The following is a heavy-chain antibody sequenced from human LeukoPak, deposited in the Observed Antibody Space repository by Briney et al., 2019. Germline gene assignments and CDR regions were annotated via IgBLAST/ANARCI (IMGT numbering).Heavy chain of an antibody. J-gene: IGHJ4*02. V-gene: IGHV4-39*01. Sequence: PSETLSLTCTVCGGSISSSSYYWGWIRQPPGKGLEWIGSIYYSGSTYYNPSLKSPVTISVDTSKNQFSLKLSSVTASDTAVYYCARRTSSILFDYWGQGTLVTVFS. CDR1: GGSISSSSYY. CDR2: IYYSGST. D-gene: IGHD2-2*01. CDR3: ARRTSSILFDY.